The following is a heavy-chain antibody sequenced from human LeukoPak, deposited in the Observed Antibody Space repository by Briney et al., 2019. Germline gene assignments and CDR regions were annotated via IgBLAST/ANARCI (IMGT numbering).Heavy chain of an antibody. J-gene: IGHJ4*02. CDR2: INQDGSEK. D-gene: IGHD3-10*01. CDR3: ARVGFGKLSL. Sequence: GGSLRLSCAASGFTFSTYWMSWVRRAPGKGLEWVANINQDGSEKYYVDSVKGRFTISRDNAKNSLYLQMNSLRAGETAVYYCARVGFGKLSLWGQGTLVTVSS. CDR1: GFTFSTYW. V-gene: IGHV3-7*01.